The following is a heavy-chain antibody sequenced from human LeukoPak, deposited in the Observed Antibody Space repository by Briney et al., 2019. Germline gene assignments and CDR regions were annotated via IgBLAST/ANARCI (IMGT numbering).Heavy chain of an antibody. CDR1: GGSISSGGYS. CDR2: IYHNGNT. V-gene: IGHV4-30-2*01. CDR3: ASGGYSYGFEY. J-gene: IGHJ4*02. D-gene: IGHD5-18*01. Sequence: SETLSLTCAVSGGSISSGGYSWSWIRQPPGKGLEWIGYIYHNGNTYYSPSLKSRVTISVDSSKNQLSLKLSSVTAADTAMYYCASGGYSYGFEYWGQGTLVTVSS.